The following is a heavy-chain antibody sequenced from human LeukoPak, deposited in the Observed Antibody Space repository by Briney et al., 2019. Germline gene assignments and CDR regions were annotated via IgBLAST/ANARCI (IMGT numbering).Heavy chain of an antibody. Sequence: SETLSLTCTVSGGSISSSSYYWGWICQPPGKGLEWIGSIYYSGSTYYNPSLKSRVTISVDTSKNQFSLKLSSVTAADTAVYYCARHWSSRLGEDYWGQGTLVTVSS. J-gene: IGHJ4*02. D-gene: IGHD2-2*01. CDR3: ARHWSSRLGEDY. V-gene: IGHV4-39*01. CDR2: IYYSGST. CDR1: GGSISSSSYY.